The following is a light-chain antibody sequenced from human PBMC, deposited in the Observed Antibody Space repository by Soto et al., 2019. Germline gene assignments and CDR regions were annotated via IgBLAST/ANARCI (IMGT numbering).Light chain of an antibody. CDR3: AAWDDSLSGHWV. CDR1: SSNIGAGYD. Sequence: QSVLTQPPSVSGAPGQRVTISCTGSSSNIGAGYDVHWYQQLPGTAPKLLIYRNNQRPSGVPDRFSGSKSGTSASLAISGLRSEDEADYYCAAWDDSLSGHWVFGGGTKLTVL. CDR2: RNN. J-gene: IGLJ3*02. V-gene: IGLV1-47*01.